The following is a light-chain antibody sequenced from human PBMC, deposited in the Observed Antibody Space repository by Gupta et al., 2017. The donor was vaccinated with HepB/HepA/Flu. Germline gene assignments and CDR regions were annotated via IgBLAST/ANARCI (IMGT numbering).Light chain of an antibody. CDR1: SSNIGSNY. CDR2: RNN. V-gene: IGLV1-47*01. CDR3: AAWDDSLSGPKV. J-gene: IGLJ2*01. Sequence: QSVLTQPPSASGTPGQRVTISCSGSSSNIGSNYVYWYQQLPGTAPKLLNYRNNQRPLGGPERFLWLKVWTLGSLAISGLRSEDEADYYCAAWDDSLSGPKVFGGGTKLTVL.